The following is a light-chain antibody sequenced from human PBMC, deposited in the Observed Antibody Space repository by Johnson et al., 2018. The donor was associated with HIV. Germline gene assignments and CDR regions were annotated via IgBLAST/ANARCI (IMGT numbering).Light chain of an antibody. CDR3: GTWDRSRTIGGV. CDR1: SSNIGNNY. Sequence: QSVLSQPPSVSAAPGQKVNISCSGSSSNIGNNYVSWYQHLPGTAPKLLMYENNKRPSGIPDRFSGSKSATSATLGITALQTGDEADYYCGTWDRSRTIGGVFGTGTKVTVL. J-gene: IGLJ1*01. CDR2: ENN. V-gene: IGLV1-51*02.